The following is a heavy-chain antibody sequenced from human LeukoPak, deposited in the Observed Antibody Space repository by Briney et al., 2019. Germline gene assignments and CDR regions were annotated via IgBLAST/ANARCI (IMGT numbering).Heavy chain of an antibody. Sequence: SETLSLTCAVSGGSISSSNWWSWVRQPPGKGLEWIGEIYHSGSTNYNPSLKSRVTISVDTSKNQFSLKLSSVTAADTAVYYCARRRYYYGSGSYYKGWFDPWGQGTLVTVSS. CDR2: IYHSGST. CDR3: ARRRYYYGSGSYYKGWFDP. V-gene: IGHV4-4*02. J-gene: IGHJ5*02. CDR1: GGSISSSNW. D-gene: IGHD3-10*01.